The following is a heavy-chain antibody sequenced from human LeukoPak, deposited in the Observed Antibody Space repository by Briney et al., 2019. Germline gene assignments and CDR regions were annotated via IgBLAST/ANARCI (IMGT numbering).Heavy chain of an antibody. V-gene: IGHV3-7*03. CDR2: IKQDGSEK. Sequence: PGGSLRLSCAASGFTLSSYWMSWVRQAPGKGLEWVANIKQDGSEKYYVDSVKGRFTISRDNAKNTLYLQMNSLRAEDTAVYYRAKRYSSAWYFFDYWGQGTLVTVSS. J-gene: IGHJ4*02. CDR1: GFTLSSYW. CDR3: AKRYSSAWYFFDY. D-gene: IGHD6-19*01.